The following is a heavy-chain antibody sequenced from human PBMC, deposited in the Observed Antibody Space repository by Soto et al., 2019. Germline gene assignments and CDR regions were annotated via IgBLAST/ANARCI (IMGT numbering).Heavy chain of an antibody. CDR2: IWYDGSNK. CDR1: GFTFSSYG. Sequence: LRLSCAASGFTFSSYGMHWVRQAPGKGLEWVAVIWYDGSNKYYADSVKGRFTISRDNSKNTLYLQMNSLRAEDTAVYYCARAEYSSSSFDYWGQGTLVTVSS. D-gene: IGHD6-6*01. J-gene: IGHJ4*02. CDR3: ARAEYSSSSFDY. V-gene: IGHV3-33*01.